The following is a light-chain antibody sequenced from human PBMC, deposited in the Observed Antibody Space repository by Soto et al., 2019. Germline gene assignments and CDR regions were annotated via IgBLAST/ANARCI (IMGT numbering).Light chain of an antibody. Sequence: EIVMTQSPATLSVSPGERATLSCRASQSVSSNLAWYQQKSGQAPRLLIYGASTRATGIPARFSGSGSGTEFTLTISSLQSEDFAIYFCQQYNNWPPDRTFGQGTKVEIK. CDR3: QQYNNWPPDRT. CDR1: QSVSSN. J-gene: IGKJ1*01. CDR2: GAS. V-gene: IGKV3-15*01.